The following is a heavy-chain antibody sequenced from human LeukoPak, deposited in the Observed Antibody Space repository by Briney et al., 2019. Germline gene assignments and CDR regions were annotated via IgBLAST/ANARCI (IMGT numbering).Heavy chain of an antibody. V-gene: IGHV3-23*01. D-gene: IGHD1-1*01. Sequence: GGSLRLSCAASGFTFSNYVMSWVRQAPGKGLEWVSTIVPGDTTTYYAASVKGRFSISRDNSKNALHLQMNGLRAEDTAVYYCSTRGTTATKCLESCGKGSLVTVSS. J-gene: IGHJ4*02. CDR2: IVPGDTTT. CDR3: STRGTTATKCLES. CDR1: GFTFSNYV.